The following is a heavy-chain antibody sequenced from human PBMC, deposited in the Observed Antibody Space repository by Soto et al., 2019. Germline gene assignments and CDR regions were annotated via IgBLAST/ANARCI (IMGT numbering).Heavy chain of an antibody. CDR2: IYYSGTT. Sequence: LSLTCTVSGDSISSSNNYWSWIRQPPGEGLEWIGFIYYSGTTSYSPSLKSRVAISLDTSKNHFSLRLSSVTAADTAVYYCARGRGYSYGLDPWGQGTLVTVSS. CDR3: ARGRGYSYGLDP. J-gene: IGHJ5*02. D-gene: IGHD5-18*01. V-gene: IGHV4-30-4*01. CDR1: GDSISSSNNY.